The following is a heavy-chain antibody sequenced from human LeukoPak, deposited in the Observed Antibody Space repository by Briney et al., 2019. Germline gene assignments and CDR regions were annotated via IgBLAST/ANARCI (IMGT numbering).Heavy chain of an antibody. CDR3: AGDGGYCTNGVCYLDY. CDR1: GFSLKTYG. V-gene: IGHV3-21*01. CDR2: ISSSSDYI. Sequence: GGSLRLSCAVSGFSLKTYGMNWVRQAPGKGLEWVSSISSSSDYIYYADSVKGRFTISRDNAKNSLYLQMNSLRAEDTAVYYCAGDGGYCTNGVCYLDYWGQGTLVTVSS. J-gene: IGHJ4*02. D-gene: IGHD2-8*01.